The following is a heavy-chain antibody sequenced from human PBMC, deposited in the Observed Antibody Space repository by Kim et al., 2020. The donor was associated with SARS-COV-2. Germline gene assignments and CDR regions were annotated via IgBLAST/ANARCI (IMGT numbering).Heavy chain of an antibody. CDR1: GFTFISNFA. CDR2: ISYDDRKK. D-gene: IGHD3-10*01. J-gene: IGHJ4*02. Sequence: GGSLRLSCTVSGFTFISNFALHWVRQAPGKGLEWVAFISYDDRKKFYADSVKGRFTISRDNSDNTLYLQLNSLRSEDSAVYYCARDREGSGGFLDYWGQGTLVTVSS. CDR3: ARDREGSGGFLDY. V-gene: IGHV3-30*04.